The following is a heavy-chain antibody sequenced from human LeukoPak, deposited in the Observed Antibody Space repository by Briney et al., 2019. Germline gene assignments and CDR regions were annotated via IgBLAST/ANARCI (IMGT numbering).Heavy chain of an antibody. J-gene: IGHJ6*03. Sequence: SETLSLTCTVSGGSISSYYWSWIRQPPGKGLEWIGYIYYSGSPNYNPSLKSRVTISVDTSKNQFSLKLSSVTAADTAVYYCAKGFLRWNRNYYYYMDVWGKGTTVTVSS. D-gene: IGHD1-1*01. V-gene: IGHV4-59*08. CDR2: IYYSGSP. CDR1: GGSISSYY. CDR3: AKGFLRWNRNYYYYMDV.